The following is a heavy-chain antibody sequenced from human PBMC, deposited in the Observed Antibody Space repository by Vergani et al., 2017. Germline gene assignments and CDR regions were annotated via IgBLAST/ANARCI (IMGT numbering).Heavy chain of an antibody. V-gene: IGHV3-49*03. Sequence: EVQLVESGGGLVQPGRSLRLSCTASGFTFGDYAMSWFRQAPGKGLEWVGFIRSKAYGGTTEYAASVKGRFTISRDDSKSIAYLQMNSLKTEDTAVYYCNPPSGRAILTGSARTENWFDPWGQGTLVTVSS. D-gene: IGHD3-9*01. CDR1: GFTFGDYA. CDR3: NPPSGRAILTGSARTENWFDP. CDR2: IRSKAYGGTT. J-gene: IGHJ5*02.